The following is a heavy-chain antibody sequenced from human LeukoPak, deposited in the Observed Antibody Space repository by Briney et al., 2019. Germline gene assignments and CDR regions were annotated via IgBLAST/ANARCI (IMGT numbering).Heavy chain of an antibody. D-gene: IGHD3-16*01. V-gene: IGHV4-4*07. J-gene: IGHJ5*02. CDR1: GGSISSSY. CDR3: ARGGFAPLDL. Sequence: SETLSLTCTVSGGSISSSYWSWFRQPAGKGLERIGRIHFSETTNNNPSLKSRVTLSLDTSKNRFSLNMTSVTAADTAVYYCARGGFAPLDLWGQGILVTVSS. CDR2: IHFSETT.